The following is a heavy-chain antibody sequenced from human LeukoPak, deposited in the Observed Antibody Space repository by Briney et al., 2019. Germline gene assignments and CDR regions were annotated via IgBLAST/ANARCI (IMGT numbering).Heavy chain of an antibody. CDR3: ARAPPCTTTTCYKYSFDI. J-gene: IGHJ3*02. D-gene: IGHD2-2*02. Sequence: ASVKVSCKASGYTFINYDINWVRQATGQGLEWMGWLNPNSGNTDHAQKFQGRVTMTRDTSISTAYMELSSLRSEDTAVYFCARAPPCTTTTCYKYSFDIWGQGTMVTVSS. CDR2: LNPNSGNT. CDR1: GYTFINYD. V-gene: IGHV1-8*01.